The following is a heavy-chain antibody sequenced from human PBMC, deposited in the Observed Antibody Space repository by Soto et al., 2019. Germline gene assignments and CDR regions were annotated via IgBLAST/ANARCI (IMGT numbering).Heavy chain of an antibody. CDR3: ARVCGGDCHYGMDV. CDR2: IYYSGST. CDR1: GGSISSGGYY. J-gene: IGHJ6*02. V-gene: IGHV4-31*03. Sequence: SETLSLTCTVSGGSISSGGYYWSWIRQHPGKGLEWIGYIYYSGSTYYNPSLKSRVTISVDTSKNQFSLKLSSVTAADTAVYYCARVCGGDCHYGMDVWAQGTTVPVSS. D-gene: IGHD2-21*02.